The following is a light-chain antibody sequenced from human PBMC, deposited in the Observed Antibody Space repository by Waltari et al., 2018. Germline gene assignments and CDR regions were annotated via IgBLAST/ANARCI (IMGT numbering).Light chain of an antibody. Sequence: QSVLTQPPSASGTPGQTGTIPCSGSNSNIGSKPVSWYQQLPGSAPKPLIYSNDRRPSGVPDRFSGSKSGTSASLAITGLQSEDEADYHCAAWDVRLNAVVFGGGTKLTVL. V-gene: IGLV1-44*01. CDR2: SND. CDR1: NSNIGSKP. CDR3: AAWDVRLNAVV. J-gene: IGLJ2*01.